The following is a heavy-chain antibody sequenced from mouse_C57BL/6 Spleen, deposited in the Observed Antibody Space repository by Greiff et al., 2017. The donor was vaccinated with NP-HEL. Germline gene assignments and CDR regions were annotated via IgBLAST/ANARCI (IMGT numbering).Heavy chain of an antibody. CDR2: INPNNGGT. CDR3: ARYRYYYGSSWYFDV. CDR1: GYTFTDYN. V-gene: IGHV1-18*01. J-gene: IGHJ1*03. D-gene: IGHD1-1*01. Sequence: EVQVVESGPELVKPGASVKIPCKASGYTFTDYNVDWVKQSHGKSLEWIGDINPNNGGTIYNQKFKGKATLTVDKSSSTAYMELRSLTSEDTAVYYCARYRYYYGSSWYFDVWGTGTTVTVSS.